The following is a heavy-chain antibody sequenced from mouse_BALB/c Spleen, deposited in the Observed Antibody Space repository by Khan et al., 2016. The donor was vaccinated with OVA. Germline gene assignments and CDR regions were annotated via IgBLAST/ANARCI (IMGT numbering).Heavy chain of an antibody. Sequence: EVELVESGPGLVKPSQSLSLTCTVTGYSITSDYAWNWIRQFPGNNLEWMGYLSYSGNTKYNPSLKSRISINRDTSKNQFFLQLNSVTIEDTATYYCARIKGGDFDYWGQGTTLTVSS. CDR1: GYSITSDYA. V-gene: IGHV3-2*02. CDR2: LSYSGNT. J-gene: IGHJ2*01. CDR3: ARIKGGDFDY.